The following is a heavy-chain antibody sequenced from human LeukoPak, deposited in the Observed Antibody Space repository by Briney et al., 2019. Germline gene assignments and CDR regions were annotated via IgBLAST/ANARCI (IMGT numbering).Heavy chain of an antibody. V-gene: IGHV1-2*06. J-gene: IGHJ4*02. Sequence: GASVKVSCKASGYRFTGHHVYWVRQAPGQGLEWMGRINPNSGAANYAQNFQGRVTMTTDTSITTTYMELSSLTSADTAVYYCAINPCSYNMPCDHYYFDYWGQGTLVAVSS. D-gene: IGHD2-2*02. CDR2: INPNSGAA. CDR3: AINPCSYNMPCDHYYFDY. CDR1: GYRFTGHH.